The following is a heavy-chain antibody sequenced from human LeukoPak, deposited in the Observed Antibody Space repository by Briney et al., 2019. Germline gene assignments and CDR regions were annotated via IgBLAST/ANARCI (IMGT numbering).Heavy chain of an antibody. D-gene: IGHD3-10*01. CDR2: ISAYNGNT. V-gene: IGHV1-18*01. J-gene: IGHJ5*02. Sequence: ASVKVSCKASGYTFTSYGISWVRQAPGQGLEWMGWISAYNGNTNYAQKLQGRVTMTTDTSTSTAYMELRSLRSDDTAVYYCARGELLWFGEPSTNWFDPWGQGTLVTVSS. CDR1: GYTFTSYG. CDR3: ARGELLWFGEPSTNWFDP.